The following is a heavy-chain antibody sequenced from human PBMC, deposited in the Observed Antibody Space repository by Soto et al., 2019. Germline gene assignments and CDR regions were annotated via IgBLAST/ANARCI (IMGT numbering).Heavy chain of an antibody. CDR2: ISSSSSYI. Sequence: GGSLRLSCAASGFTFSSYSMNWVRQAPGKGLEWVSSISSSSSYIYYADSVKGRFTISRDNAKNSLYLQVNSLRAEDTAVYYCARTKTGYCTNGVCYTFDPWGQGTLVTVSS. CDR1: GFTFSSYS. V-gene: IGHV3-21*01. CDR3: ARTKTGYCTNGVCYTFDP. J-gene: IGHJ5*02. D-gene: IGHD2-8*01.